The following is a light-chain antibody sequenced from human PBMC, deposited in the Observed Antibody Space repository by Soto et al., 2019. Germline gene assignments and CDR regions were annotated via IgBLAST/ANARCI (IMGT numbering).Light chain of an antibody. CDR3: PPSDSSLRGSGV. CDR1: SSNIGTGYD. J-gene: IGLJ2*01. CDR2: GNN. V-gene: IGLV1-40*01. Sequence: QSVLTQPPSVSGAPGQRVTISCTGSSSNIGTGYDVHWYQQLPGTAPKLLIYGNNNRPSGVPDRFSGSKSGTSASLAITGLQDEDEADYYCPPSDSSLRGSGVLGGGTKLTVL.